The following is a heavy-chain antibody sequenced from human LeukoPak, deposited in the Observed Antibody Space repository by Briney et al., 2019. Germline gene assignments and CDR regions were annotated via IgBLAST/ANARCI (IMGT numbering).Heavy chain of an antibody. Sequence: QSGGSLRLSCTASGFAFGDYAMSWFRQAPGKGLEWVGFIRSKAYGGTTEYAASVEGRFTISRDDSKSIAYLQMNSLKTEDTAVYYCTRADSSGGGGYWGQGTLVTVSS. CDR2: IRSKAYGGTT. J-gene: IGHJ4*02. D-gene: IGHD6-19*01. CDR3: TRADSSGGGGY. CDR1: GFAFGDYA. V-gene: IGHV3-49*03.